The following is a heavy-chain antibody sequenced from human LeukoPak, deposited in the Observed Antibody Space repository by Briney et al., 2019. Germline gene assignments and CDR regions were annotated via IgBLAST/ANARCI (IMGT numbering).Heavy chain of an antibody. CDR3: ARAPRDGYKPGY. J-gene: IGHJ4*02. CDR1: GFTFSSYS. CDR2: ISSSSSYI. Sequence: PGGSLRLTCAASGFTFSSYSMNWVRQAPGKGLKWVSSISSSSSYIYYADSVKGRFTISRDNAKNSLYLQMNSLRAEDTAVYYCARAPRDGYKPGYWGQGTLVTVSS. D-gene: IGHD5-24*01. V-gene: IGHV3-21*01.